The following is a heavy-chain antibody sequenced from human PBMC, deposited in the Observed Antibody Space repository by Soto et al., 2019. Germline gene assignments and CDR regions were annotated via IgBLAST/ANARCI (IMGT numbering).Heavy chain of an antibody. CDR2: IYYSGST. V-gene: IGHV4-31*03. CDR3: GIGGGYPPYNWLKP. CDR1: ASCPSSGGYY. Sequence: SVTLSLTCSLCASCPSSGGYYWSWIRKLPGKGLEWIGYIYYSGSTYYNPSLRSRVTISVDTSKNQFSLKLSSVTAADTAVYYRGIGGGYPPYNWLKPWREGTQV. D-gene: IGHD3-22*01. J-gene: IGHJ5*02.